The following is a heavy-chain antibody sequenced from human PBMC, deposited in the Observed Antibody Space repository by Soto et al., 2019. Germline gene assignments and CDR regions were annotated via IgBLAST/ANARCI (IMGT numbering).Heavy chain of an antibody. V-gene: IGHV1-69*02. CDR2: IIPMLSMS. J-gene: IGHJ4*02. Sequence: QVQLVQSGAEVKKSGSSVRVSCKASGGTFNSYTLSWVRQAPGQRLEWMGRIIPMLSMSTYAQKFQGRVSISADKSTNTVYLELSSLRSDDTAIYYCATSYGSGSRPFHYWGQGPLVTVSS. CDR3: ATSYGSGSRPFHY. CDR1: GGTFNSYT. D-gene: IGHD3-10*01.